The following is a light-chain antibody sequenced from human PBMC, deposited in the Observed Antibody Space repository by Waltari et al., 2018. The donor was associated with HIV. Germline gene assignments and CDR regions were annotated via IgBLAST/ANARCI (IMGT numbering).Light chain of an antibody. J-gene: IGLJ2*01. CDR1: SSNLGSNY. CDR2: RSN. CDR3: AAWDDSLSGHVV. Sequence: QSVLTQPPSASGTPGQRVTISCSGSSSNLGSNYVYWYQQLPGTAPKLLIYRSNQRPSGVPGRFSGSKSGTSASLAISGLRSEDEADYYCAAWDDSLSGHVVFGGGTKLTVL. V-gene: IGLV1-47*01.